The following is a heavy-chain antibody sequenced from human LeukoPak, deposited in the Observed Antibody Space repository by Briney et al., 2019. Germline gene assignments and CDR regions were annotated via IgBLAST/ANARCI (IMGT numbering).Heavy chain of an antibody. CDR1: GYTFTSYG. CDR3: ARATTDPYYYYYYYMDV. V-gene: IGHV1-18*01. J-gene: IGHJ6*03. CDR2: ISAYNGNT. D-gene: IGHD5-12*01. Sequence: ASVKASCKASGYTFTSYGISWVRQAPGQGLEWMGWISAYNGNTNYAQKLQGRVTMTTDTSTSTAYMELRSLRSDDTAVYYCARATTDPYYYYYYYMDVWGKGTTVTVSS.